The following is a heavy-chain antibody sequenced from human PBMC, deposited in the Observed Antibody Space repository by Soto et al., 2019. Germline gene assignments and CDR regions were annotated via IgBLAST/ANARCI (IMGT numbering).Heavy chain of an antibody. CDR2: IIPIFGTA. D-gene: IGHD3-3*01. CDR3: AGHYDFWSGPFDY. CDR1: GGTFSSDA. J-gene: IGHJ4*02. Sequence: GASVKVSCKASGGTFSSDAISWVRQAPGQGLEWMGGIIPIFGTANYAQKFQGRVTITADESTSTAYMELSSLRSEDTAVYYCAGHYDFWSGPFDYWGQGTLVTVSS. V-gene: IGHV1-69*13.